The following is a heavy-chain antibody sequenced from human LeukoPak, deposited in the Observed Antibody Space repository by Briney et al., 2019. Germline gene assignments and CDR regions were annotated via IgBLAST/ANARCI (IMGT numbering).Heavy chain of an antibody. J-gene: IGHJ4*02. CDR1: GFTFSTYW. D-gene: IGHD1-26*01. Sequence: GGSLRLSCAVSGFTFSTYWMSWVRQAPGKGLEWVANIKHDGSEKYSVDSAKGRFTISRDNAKNSLYLQMNSLRAEDTAVYYCARDKVVGATYLDYWGQGTLVTVSS. CDR2: IKHDGSEK. CDR3: ARDKVVGATYLDY. V-gene: IGHV3-7*01.